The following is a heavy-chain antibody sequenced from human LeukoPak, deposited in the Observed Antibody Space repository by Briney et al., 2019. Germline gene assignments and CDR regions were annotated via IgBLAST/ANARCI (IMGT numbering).Heavy chain of an antibody. Sequence: GGSVRLSCLACGFTFDDYAMSWVRQAPGKGRDWVSAISGSGGSTYYADSVKGRFTISRDNSKNTLYLQMNSLRAEDTAVYYCAKDGSGYFDWLLSPGTLFFDYWGQGTLVTVSS. V-gene: IGHV3-23*01. CDR2: ISGSGGST. CDR1: GFTFDDYA. J-gene: IGHJ4*02. CDR3: AKDGSGYFDWLLSPGTLFFDY. D-gene: IGHD3-9*01.